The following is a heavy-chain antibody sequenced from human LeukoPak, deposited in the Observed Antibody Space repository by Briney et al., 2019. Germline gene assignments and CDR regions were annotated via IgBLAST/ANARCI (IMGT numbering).Heavy chain of an antibody. V-gene: IGHV4-30-4*01. CDR3: ARASPEGFCSSTSCLEGFDF. CDR1: GGSISSGDYY. CDR2: IYYSGSA. J-gene: IGHJ4*02. D-gene: IGHD2-2*01. Sequence: SQTLSLPCTVSGGSISSGDYYWTWIRQPPGKGLEWIGYIYYSGSAYYNPSLKSRVFISVDLSKNQFSLEVKSVTAADTAVYYCARASPEGFCSSTSCLEGFDFWGQGSLVTVSS.